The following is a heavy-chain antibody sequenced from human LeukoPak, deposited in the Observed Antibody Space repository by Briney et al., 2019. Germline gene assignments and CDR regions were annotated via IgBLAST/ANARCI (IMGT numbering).Heavy chain of an antibody. Sequence: PGGSLRLSCVASGFIFSSSYMSWVRQAPGKGLEWVANIKQDGNEKHYVDSVKGRFTISRDNAKSSLYLQMNRLRADDTAVYYCARDPRGSEYSHFDSWGQGTLVTVSS. CDR1: GFIFSSSY. CDR2: IKQDGNEK. V-gene: IGHV3-7*01. J-gene: IGHJ4*02. D-gene: IGHD3-10*01. CDR3: ARDPRGSEYSHFDS.